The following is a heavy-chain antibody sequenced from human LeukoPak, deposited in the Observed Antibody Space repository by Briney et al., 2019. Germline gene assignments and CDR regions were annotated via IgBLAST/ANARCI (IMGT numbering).Heavy chain of an antibody. V-gene: IGHV3-48*01. D-gene: IGHD3-10*01. Sequence: GGSLRLSCAASEFTFSSYSMNWVRQAPGKGLEWVSYITNSGNSKSYADSVKGRFTISRDNSKNTLYLQMNSLRAEDTAVYYCARDSPIYGSGSFAFDIWGQGTMVTVSS. CDR2: ITNSGNSK. CDR3: ARDSPIYGSGSFAFDI. J-gene: IGHJ3*02. CDR1: EFTFSSYS.